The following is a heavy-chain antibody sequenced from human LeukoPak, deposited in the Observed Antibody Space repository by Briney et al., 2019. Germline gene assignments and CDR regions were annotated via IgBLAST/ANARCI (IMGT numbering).Heavy chain of an antibody. CDR2: IIPIFGTA. Sequence: ASVKVSCKASGGTFSSYAISWVRQAPGQGLEWMGGIIPIFGTANYAQKFQGRVTITADESTSTAYMELSSLRSEDTAVYYCARERGKLRYFDWPHYYYGMDVWGKGTTVTVSS. CDR3: ARERGKLRYFDWPHYYYGMDV. V-gene: IGHV1-69*01. CDR1: GGTFSSYA. D-gene: IGHD3-9*01. J-gene: IGHJ6*04.